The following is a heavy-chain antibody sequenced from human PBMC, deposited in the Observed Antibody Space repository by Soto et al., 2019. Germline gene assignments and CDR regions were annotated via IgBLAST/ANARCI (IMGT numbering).Heavy chain of an antibody. D-gene: IGHD1-1*01. J-gene: IGHJ4*02. CDR3: ARGRYGDY. V-gene: IGHV1-18*01. Sequence: QVHLVQSGAEVKKPGASVKVSCKASGYTFTSYGITWVRQAPGQGLEGMGWISAHNGNTDYAQKLQGRVIVTRDTSTSTAYMELRSLISDDTAVYYCARGRYGDYGGQGALVTVSS. CDR2: ISAHNGNT. CDR1: GYTFTSYG.